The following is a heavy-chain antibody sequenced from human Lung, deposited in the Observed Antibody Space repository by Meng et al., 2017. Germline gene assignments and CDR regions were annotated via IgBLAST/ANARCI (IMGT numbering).Heavy chain of an antibody. D-gene: IGHD4-11*01. CDR2: INHSGST. CDR3: ARGPTTMAHDFDY. Sequence: QVQLQRGGAGLVKPSETLALTSVVSGGSFSDYYWSRIRQPPGKGLEWIGEINHSGSTNYNPSLESRATISVDTSQNNLSLKLSSVTAADSAVYYCARGPTTMAHDFDYWGQGTLVTVSS. CDR1: GGSFSDYY. J-gene: IGHJ4*02. V-gene: IGHV4-34*01.